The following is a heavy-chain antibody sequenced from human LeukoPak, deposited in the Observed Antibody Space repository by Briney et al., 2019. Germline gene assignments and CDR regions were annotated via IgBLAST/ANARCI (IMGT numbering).Heavy chain of an antibody. V-gene: IGHV3-7*04. CDR2: IRQDGSEK. CDR1: GFIFSSHR. Sequence: PGGSLTLSCAATGFIFSSHRMTWVRQAPRQGLDPLTNIRQDGSEKYYVDSMTGRFSISRDNAKNSLYLQMNSLRAEDTAVYYCARARYCSGGTCRMWDYWGQGTLVTVSS. CDR3: ARARYCSGGTCRMWDY. J-gene: IGHJ4*02. D-gene: IGHD2-15*01.